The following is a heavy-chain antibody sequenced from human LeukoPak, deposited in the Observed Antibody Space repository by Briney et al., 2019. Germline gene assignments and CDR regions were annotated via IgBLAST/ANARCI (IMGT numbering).Heavy chain of an antibody. CDR1: GGAFSSYA. J-gene: IGHJ5*02. Sequence: GASVKVSCKASGGAFSSYAISWGRQAPGQGLEWRGGIIPIFGTANYAQKFQGRVTMTTDTSTSTAYMELRSLRSDDTAVYYCARVEEDSDAPPAGNWFDPWGQGTLVTVSS. V-gene: IGHV1-69*05. CDR2: IIPIFGTA. CDR3: ARVEEDSDAPPAGNWFDP.